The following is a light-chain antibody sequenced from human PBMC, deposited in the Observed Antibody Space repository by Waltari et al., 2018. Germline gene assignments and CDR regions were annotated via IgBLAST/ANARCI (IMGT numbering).Light chain of an antibody. CDR3: SSYAGSHNLV. CDR1: SSDVGGSNY. CDR2: EVT. J-gene: IGLJ3*02. V-gene: IGLV2-8*01. Sequence: QSALTQPPSASGSPRQSVTISCTGTSSDVGGSNYVSWYQQHPGQAPKLMIYEVTKRPSGVPDRFSGSKSGNTASLTVSGLQAEDEADYYCSSYAGSHNLVFGGGTKLTVL.